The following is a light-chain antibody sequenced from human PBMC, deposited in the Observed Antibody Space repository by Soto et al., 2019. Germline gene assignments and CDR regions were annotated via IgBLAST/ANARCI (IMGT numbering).Light chain of an antibody. CDR1: QSLLYSSNNKNY. J-gene: IGKJ5*01. CDR2: WAS. V-gene: IGKV4-1*01. CDR3: QQYIAPPIH. Sequence: DRVITHSPDSLVVSLGEMATINCTSCQSLLYSSNNKNYLAWYQQRPGQAPELLFYWASTRESGVPDRFSGSGSGTDFALTISSLRAEDVAVYYCQQYIAPPIHFGQGTRLEI.